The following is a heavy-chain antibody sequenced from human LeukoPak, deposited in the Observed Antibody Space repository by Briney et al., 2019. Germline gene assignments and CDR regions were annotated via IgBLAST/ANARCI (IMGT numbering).Heavy chain of an antibody. J-gene: IGHJ4*02. V-gene: IGHV3-7*03. CDR3: VRDWDF. CDR1: GSTISGYW. CDR2: IKQDGSEK. Sequence: PGGSLRLSCTVSGSTISGYWMSWVRQAPGKGLEWVANIKQDGSEKYYVDSVKGRFTISRDNAKVSLYLQLDSLRVEDTAIYYCVRDWDFWGQGALAIVSS.